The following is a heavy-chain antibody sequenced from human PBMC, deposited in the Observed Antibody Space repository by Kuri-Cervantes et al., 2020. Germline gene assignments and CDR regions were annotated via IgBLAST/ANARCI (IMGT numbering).Heavy chain of an antibody. Sequence: ASVKVSCKASGYIFSDYGISWVRQAPGQGLQWMGWIGGYSTNTQYAEKLQGRVTMTTDTSTNTAYMELRGLRSEDTAVYYCARAKYSSGHDYWGQGTLVTVSS. CDR1: GYIFSDYG. J-gene: IGHJ4*02. V-gene: IGHV1-18*01. CDR3: ARAKYSSGHDY. CDR2: IGGYSTNT. D-gene: IGHD6-19*01.